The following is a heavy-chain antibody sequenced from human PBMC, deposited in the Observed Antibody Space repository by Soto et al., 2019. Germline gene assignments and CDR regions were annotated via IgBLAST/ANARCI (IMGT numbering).Heavy chain of an antibody. CDR2: ISAYNGNT. V-gene: IGHV1-18*01. CDR1: GYTFTNYG. CDR3: ARDRGQVVHDLDF. D-gene: IGHD6-13*01. J-gene: IGHJ4*02. Sequence: QVRLVQSGAEVKKPGASVKVSCKASGYTFTNYGISWVRQAPGQGLEWMGWISAYNGNTNYAQNLQGRVTMTPDTSTSTAYMERRSLGSDDTAVYYCARDRGQVVHDLDFWGQGTLVTVSS.